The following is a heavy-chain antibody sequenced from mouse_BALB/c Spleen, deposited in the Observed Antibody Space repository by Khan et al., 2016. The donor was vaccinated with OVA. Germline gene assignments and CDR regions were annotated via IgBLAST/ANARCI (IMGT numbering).Heavy chain of an antibody. CDR1: GYSITSNYA. CDR2: IRYSGRT. CDR3: ARGNYYGYAMDY. V-gene: IGHV3-2*02. J-gene: IGHJ4*01. Sequence: EVKLEESGPGLVKPSQSLSLTCTVTGYSITSNYAWNWIRQFPGNKLEWMGYIRYSGRTSYIPSLKSRISITRDTSKNQFFLQLNSVTTEDTATYYCARGNYYGYAMDYWGQGTSVTVSS. D-gene: IGHD1-1*01.